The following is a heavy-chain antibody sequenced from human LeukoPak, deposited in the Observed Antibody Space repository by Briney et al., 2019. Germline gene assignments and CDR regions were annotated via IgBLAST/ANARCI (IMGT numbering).Heavy chain of an antibody. CDR2: ISGSGGST. D-gene: IGHD3-22*01. V-gene: IGHV3-23*01. J-gene: IGHJ4*02. CDR1: GFTFSSYA. CDR3: AKVPERITMIVVARWCYFDY. Sequence: GGSLRLSCAASGFTFSSYAMSWVRQAPGKGLEWVSAISGSGGSTYYADSVKGRFTISRDNSKNTLYLQMNSLRAEDTAVYYCAKVPERITMIVVARWCYFDYWGQGTLVTVSS.